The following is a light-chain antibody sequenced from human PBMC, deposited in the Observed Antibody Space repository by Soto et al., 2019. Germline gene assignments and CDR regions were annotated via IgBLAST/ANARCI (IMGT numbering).Light chain of an antibody. V-gene: IGKV1-33*01. CDR1: HDIDKF. Sequence: DIQMTQSPSSLSASLGDRVTITCQASHDIDKFLNWYQQKPGKAPKLLIDDASNLAAGVPSRFSGSGSGKDFTFTISSLRPEDVATYYCQQYYDLPITFGQGTRLHVK. CDR3: QQYYDLPIT. J-gene: IGKJ5*01. CDR2: DAS.